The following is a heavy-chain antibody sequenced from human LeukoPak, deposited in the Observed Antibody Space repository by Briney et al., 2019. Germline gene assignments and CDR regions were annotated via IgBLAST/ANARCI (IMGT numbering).Heavy chain of an antibody. CDR2: IYYSGST. Sequence: SETLSLTCTVSGGSISSSSYYWGWIRQPPGKGLEWIGSIYYSGSTYYNPSLKSRVIISVDTSKNQFSLKLSSVTAADTAVYYCARGRGRTYYDILTGYYGYWGQGTLVTVSS. J-gene: IGHJ4*02. V-gene: IGHV4-39*01. CDR3: ARGRGRTYYDILTGYYGY. D-gene: IGHD3-9*01. CDR1: GGSISSSSYY.